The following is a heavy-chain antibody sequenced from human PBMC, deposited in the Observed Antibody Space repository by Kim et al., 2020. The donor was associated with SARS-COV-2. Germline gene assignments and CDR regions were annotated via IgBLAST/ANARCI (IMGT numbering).Heavy chain of an antibody. Sequence: GGSLRLSCAASGFTFSSYAMSWVRQAPGKGLEWVSVIYSGGSSTYYADSVKGRFTISRDNSKNTLYLQMNSLRAEDTAVYYCAKDSGKYSPGLDAFDIWGQGTMVTVSS. J-gene: IGHJ3*02. CDR3: AKDSGKYSPGLDAFDI. CDR2: IYSGGSST. CDR1: GFTFSSYA. D-gene: IGHD3-10*01. V-gene: IGHV3-23*03.